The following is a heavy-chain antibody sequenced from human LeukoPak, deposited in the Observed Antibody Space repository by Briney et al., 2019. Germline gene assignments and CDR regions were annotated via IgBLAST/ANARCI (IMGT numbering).Heavy chain of an antibody. V-gene: IGHV1-18*01. J-gene: IGHJ4*02. Sequence: ASVKVSCKASGYTFTSYGISWVRQAPGQGLEWMGWISAYNGNTNYAQKLQGRVTMTTDTSTSTAYMELRSLRSDDTAVYYCARNDVLLWFGESNPNGFDYWGQGTLVTVSS. D-gene: IGHD3-10*01. CDR2: ISAYNGNT. CDR1: GYTFTSYG. CDR3: ARNDVLLWFGESNPNGFDY.